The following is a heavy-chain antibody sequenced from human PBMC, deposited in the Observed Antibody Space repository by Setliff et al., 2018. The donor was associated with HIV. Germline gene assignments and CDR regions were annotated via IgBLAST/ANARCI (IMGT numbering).Heavy chain of an antibody. J-gene: IGHJ6*02. D-gene: IGHD3-22*01. CDR3: AREIGDYYDSSGYYPPTDYYYGMDV. Sequence: ASVKVSCKASGYTFTSYDISWVRQAPGQGLEWMGRICAYNGNTNYAQKLQGRVTMTTDTSTSTAYMELRSLRSDDTAVYYCAREIGDYYDSSGYYPPTDYYYGMDVWGQGTTVTVSS. V-gene: IGHV1-18*01. CDR2: ICAYNGNT. CDR1: GYTFTSYD.